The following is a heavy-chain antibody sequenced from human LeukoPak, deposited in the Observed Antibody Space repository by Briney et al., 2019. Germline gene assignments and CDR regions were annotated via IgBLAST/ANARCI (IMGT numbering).Heavy chain of an antibody. CDR1: GYTFTGYY. Sequence: ASVKVSCKASGYTFTGYYMHWVRQAPGQGLEWMGWINTNTGNPTYAQGFTGRFVFSLDTSVTTAYLQISSLKAEDTAVYYCARGYYYDSSGFPDYWGQGTLVTVSS. D-gene: IGHD3-22*01. CDR2: INTNTGNP. J-gene: IGHJ4*02. V-gene: IGHV7-4-1*02. CDR3: ARGYYYDSSGFPDY.